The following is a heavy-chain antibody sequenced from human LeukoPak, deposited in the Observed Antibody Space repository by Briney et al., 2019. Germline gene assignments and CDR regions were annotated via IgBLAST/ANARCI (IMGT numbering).Heavy chain of an antibody. CDR1: GFTITDYW. D-gene: IGHD3-16*01. CDR3: VRDGGTDWYDP. J-gene: IGHJ5*02. CDR2: IKPAGVET. Sequence: GSLRLSCAASGFTITDYWMTWVRQAPGRGLEWVANIKPAGVETSYVDSVKGRFTISRDNANNSVFLQMNSLRVEDTATYYCVRDGGTDWYDPWGQGTLVSVSS. V-gene: IGHV3-7*03.